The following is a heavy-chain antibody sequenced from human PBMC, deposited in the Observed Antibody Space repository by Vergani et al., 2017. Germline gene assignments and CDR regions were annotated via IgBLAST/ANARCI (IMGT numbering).Heavy chain of an antibody. CDR1: GYIFSHFW. CDR2: IYPGDSEV. V-gene: IGHV5-51*01. D-gene: IGHD3-10*01. Sequence: ETPLVQSGSETTKPGESLKISCQAFGYIFSHFWIGWVRQRPGRGLEWMWIIYPGDSEVTSNPTFRGQVIFSVDTSVNTAYLQWRSLQASDTATYFCASGGHGSENGGALQLWGQGTNITVSS. CDR3: ASGGHGSENGGALQL. J-gene: IGHJ3*01.